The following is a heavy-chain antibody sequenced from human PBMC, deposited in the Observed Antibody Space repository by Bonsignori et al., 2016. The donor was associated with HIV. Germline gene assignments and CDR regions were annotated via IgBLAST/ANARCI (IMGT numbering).Heavy chain of an antibody. CDR2: IYHSGYT. CDR1: GHSISNVDSY. CDR3: AREVAVTGSTTYIDF. J-gene: IGHJ4*02. Sequence: QVRLQESGPGLVKPSRPLSLTCSVSGHSISNVDSYWGWVRQYPGKNLEWIGNIYHSGYTFFNPSLKGRATMSVDASQNQFSLILASSTATDTAVYYCAREVAVTGSTTYIDFWGQGTLVTVSS. V-gene: IGHV4-31*03. D-gene: IGHD6-19*01.